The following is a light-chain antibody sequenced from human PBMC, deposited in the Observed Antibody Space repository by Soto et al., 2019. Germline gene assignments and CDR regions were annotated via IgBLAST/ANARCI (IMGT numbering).Light chain of an antibody. Sequence: DIVLTQSPLSLPVTPGEPASISCKSSQSLLHSDGYKYLDWYVQKAGQSPQLLIYLGSHRASGVPDRLSGSGSGTDFSLTISRLEPEDFAVYYCHQYDNAPQTYGQGTKVDIK. CDR2: LGS. CDR3: HQYDNAPQT. J-gene: IGKJ2*01. V-gene: IGKV2-28*01. CDR1: QSLLHSDGYKY.